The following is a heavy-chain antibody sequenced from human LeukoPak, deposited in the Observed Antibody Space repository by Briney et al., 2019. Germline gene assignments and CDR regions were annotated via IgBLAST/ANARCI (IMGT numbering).Heavy chain of an antibody. V-gene: IGHV4-59*01. D-gene: IGHD3-22*01. CDR1: GGSISSDY. CDR2: IYYSGST. CDR3: ARVLYYYDSSGSFDAFDI. J-gene: IGHJ3*02. Sequence: SETLSLTCTVSGGSISSDYWSWIRQPPGKGLEWIGYIYYSGSTNYNPSLKSRVTISVDTSKNQFSLKLSSVTAADTAVYYCARVLYYYDSSGSFDAFDIWGQGTMVTVSS.